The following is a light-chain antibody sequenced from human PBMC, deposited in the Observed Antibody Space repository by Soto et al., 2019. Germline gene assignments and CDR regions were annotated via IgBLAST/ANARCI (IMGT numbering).Light chain of an antibody. CDR3: QHYNNWPRT. CDR2: GAS. CDR1: QSVSSN. V-gene: IGKV3-15*01. Sequence: EIVMTQSPATLSVSPGERATLSCRANQSVSSNLAWFQQKPGQAPRLLIYGASTRATDIPARFSGSGSGTEFTLTISSLQSEDFSVYYCQHYNNWPRTFGQGTKLEIK. J-gene: IGKJ2*01.